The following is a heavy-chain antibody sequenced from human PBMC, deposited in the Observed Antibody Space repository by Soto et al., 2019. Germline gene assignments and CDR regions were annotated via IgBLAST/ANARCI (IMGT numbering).Heavy chain of an antibody. Sequence: VASVKVSCKASGYTFTSYYMHWVRQAPGQGLEWMGIINPSGGSTSYAQKFQGRVTMTRDTSTSTVYMELSSLRSEDTAVYYCARERVHTIFGVVPPPYYYGMDVWGQGTTVTVS. J-gene: IGHJ6*02. CDR3: ARERVHTIFGVVPPPYYYGMDV. CDR2: INPSGGST. V-gene: IGHV1-46*01. D-gene: IGHD3-3*01. CDR1: GYTFTSYY.